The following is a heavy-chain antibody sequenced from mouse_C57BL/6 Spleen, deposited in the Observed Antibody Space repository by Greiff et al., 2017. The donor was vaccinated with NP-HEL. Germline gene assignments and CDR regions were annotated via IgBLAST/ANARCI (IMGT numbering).Heavy chain of an antibody. CDR3: ARWYDYDGWFAY. J-gene: IGHJ3*01. CDR1: GYTFTSYW. D-gene: IGHD2-4*01. CDR2: IYPGSGST. V-gene: IGHV1-55*01. Sequence: QVQLQQPGAELVKPGASVKMSFKASGYTFTSYWITWVKQRPGQGLEWIGDIYPGSGSTNYNEKFKSKATLTVDTSSSTAYMQLSSLTSEDSAVYYCARWYDYDGWFAYWGQGTLVTVSA.